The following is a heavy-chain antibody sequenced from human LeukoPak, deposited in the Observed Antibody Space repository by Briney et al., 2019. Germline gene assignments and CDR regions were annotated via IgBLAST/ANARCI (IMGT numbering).Heavy chain of an antibody. CDR1: GLTFSGHW. CDR2: IKQDGSEK. J-gene: IGHJ4*02. CDR3: ARGLRYDYFDN. D-gene: IGHD4-17*01. V-gene: IGHV3-7*04. Sequence: PGGSLRLACAASGLTFSGHWMSWVRQAPGKALEWVASIKQDGSEKYYVDSVKGRFTISRDNAKNSLYLQMTSLRAEDTAVYYCARGLRYDYFDNWGQGTLVTVSS.